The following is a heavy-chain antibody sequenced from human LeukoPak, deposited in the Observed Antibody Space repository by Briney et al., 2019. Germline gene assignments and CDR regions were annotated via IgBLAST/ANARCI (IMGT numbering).Heavy chain of an antibody. CDR3: ARRIYSNYFFDY. Sequence: GGSLRLSCATSGFTFSDYHMSWIRQAPGKGLEWVSDISESGDTKFYTDSVKGRFTISRDNGKKSMYLQMNSLRAEDTAVYYCARRIYSNYFFDYWGQGTLVTVSS. D-gene: IGHD4-11*01. CDR2: ISESGDTK. V-gene: IGHV3-11*01. CDR1: GFTFSDYH. J-gene: IGHJ4*02.